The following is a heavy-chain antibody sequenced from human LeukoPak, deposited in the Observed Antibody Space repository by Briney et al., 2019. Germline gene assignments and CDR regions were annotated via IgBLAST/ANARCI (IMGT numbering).Heavy chain of an antibody. CDR1: GFTFSSYE. CDR2: ISSSGSTI. V-gene: IGHV3-48*03. D-gene: IGHD3-22*01. J-gene: IGHJ4*02. Sequence: QPGGSLRLSCAASGFTFSSYEMNWVRQAPGKGLEWVSYISSSGSTIYYADSVKGRFTISRDNAKNSLYLQMNSLRAEDTAVYYCAKDQGYYDSSGYQYYFDYWGQGTLVTVSS. CDR3: AKDQGYYDSSGYQYYFDY.